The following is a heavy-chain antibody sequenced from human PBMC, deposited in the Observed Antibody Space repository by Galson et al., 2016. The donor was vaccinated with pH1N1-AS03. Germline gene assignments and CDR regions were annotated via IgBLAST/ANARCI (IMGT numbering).Heavy chain of an antibody. CDR1: GKRLSELS. D-gene: IGHD3-22*01. V-gene: IGHV1-24*01. CDR3: STAPPWPYYTP. J-gene: IGHJ5*02. CDR2: FDAEEDEI. Sequence: SVKVSCKVSGKRLSELSMHWVRQAPGKGLEWMGGFDAEEDEIIYAQRFQGRVTMTEDTSTDTAYMELSSLTSEDTAVYYCSTAPPWPYYTPWGQGTLVTVS.